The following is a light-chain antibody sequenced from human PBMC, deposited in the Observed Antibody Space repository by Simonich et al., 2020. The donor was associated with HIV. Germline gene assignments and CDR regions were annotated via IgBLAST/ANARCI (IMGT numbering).Light chain of an antibody. CDR3: QAWDSSTVV. J-gene: IGLJ2*01. Sequence: QSVLTQPPSVSGAPGQRVTISCTGSSSNIGAGYVVHWYQQLPGTAPKLLTYGNNNRPAGVPDRFSGSKSGTSASLAITGLQAEDEADYYCQAWDSSTVVFGGGTKLTVL. CDR2: GNN. V-gene: IGLV1-40*01. CDR1: SSNIGAGYV.